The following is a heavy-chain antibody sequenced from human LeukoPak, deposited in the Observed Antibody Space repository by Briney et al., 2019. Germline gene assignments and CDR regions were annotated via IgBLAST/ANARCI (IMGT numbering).Heavy chain of an antibody. CDR1: GFTFSSYG. Sequence: PGGSLRLSCAASGFTFSSYGMHWVRQAPGKGLERVAVISYDGSNKYYADSVKGRFTISRDNSKNTLYLQMNSLRAEDTAVYYCAKTRTPYSYGYKSFDYWGQGTLVTVSS. J-gene: IGHJ4*02. D-gene: IGHD5-18*01. CDR2: ISYDGSNK. CDR3: AKTRTPYSYGYKSFDY. V-gene: IGHV3-30*18.